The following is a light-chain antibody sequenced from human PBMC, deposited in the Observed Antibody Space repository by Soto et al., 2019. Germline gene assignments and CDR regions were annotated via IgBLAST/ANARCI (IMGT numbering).Light chain of an antibody. CDR1: NSNIGSNY. J-gene: IGLJ2*01. Sequence: QSVLTQSPSASGTPGQRVTISCSGDNSNIGSNYVYWYQQLPGTAPKLLIYRNNQRPSGVPDRFSGSKSGTSASLAISGLRSEDETDYYCAAWDDSLSGVVFGGGTKLTVL. CDR2: RNN. CDR3: AAWDDSLSGVV. V-gene: IGLV1-47*01.